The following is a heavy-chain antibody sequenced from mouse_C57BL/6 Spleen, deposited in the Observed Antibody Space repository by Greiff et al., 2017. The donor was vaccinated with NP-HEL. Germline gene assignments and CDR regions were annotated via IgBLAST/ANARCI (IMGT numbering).Heavy chain of an antibody. D-gene: IGHD1-1*01. V-gene: IGHV1-61*01. CDR2: IYPSDSET. J-gene: IGHJ2*01. CDR1: GYTFTSYW. Sequence: VQLQQPGAELVRPGSSVKLSCKASGYTFTSYWMDWVKQRPGQGLEWIGNIYPSDSETHYNQKFKDKATLTVDKSSSTAYMQLSSLTSEDSAVYYCARFTTVVRDYWGQGTTLTVSS. CDR3: ARFTTVVRDY.